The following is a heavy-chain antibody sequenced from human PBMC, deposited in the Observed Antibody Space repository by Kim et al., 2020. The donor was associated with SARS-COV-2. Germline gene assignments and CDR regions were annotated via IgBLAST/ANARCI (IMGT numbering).Heavy chain of an antibody. CDR1: GFTFSSYG. CDR2: ISSSSDYI. V-gene: IGHV3-21*01. CDR3: ARGESIVSAY. J-gene: IGHJ4*02. Sequence: GGSLRLSCAASGFTFSSYGMNWVRQAPGKGLEWVSSISSSSDYIYYAESVRGRFTVSRDNAKNSLYLQMNSLRAEDTAVYYCARGESIVSAYWGRGTLVTVSS. D-gene: IGHD2-21*01.